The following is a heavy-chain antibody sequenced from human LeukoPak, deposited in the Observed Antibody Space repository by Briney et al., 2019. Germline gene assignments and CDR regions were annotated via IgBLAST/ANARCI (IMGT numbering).Heavy chain of an antibody. CDR3: ARDPGDPRFDY. V-gene: IGHV4-39*07. Sequence: SETLSLTCTVSGGSISSSSYYWGWIRQPPGKGLEWIGRIYTSGSTNYNPSLKSRVTTSVDTSKNQFSLKLSSVTAADTAVYYCARDPGDPRFDYWGQGTLVTVSS. CDR2: IYTSGST. J-gene: IGHJ4*02. CDR1: GGSISSSSYY.